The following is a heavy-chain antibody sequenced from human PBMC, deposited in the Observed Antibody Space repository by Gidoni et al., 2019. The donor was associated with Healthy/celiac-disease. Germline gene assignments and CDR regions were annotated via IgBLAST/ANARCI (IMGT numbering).Heavy chain of an antibody. D-gene: IGHD3-3*01. CDR1: GGSISSSSYY. CDR2: IYYSGSP. Sequence: QLQLQESGPGLVKPSETLSLTCTVSGGSISSSSYYWGWIRQPPGKGLEWIGSIYYSGSPYYNPSLKSRVTISVDTSKNQFPLKLSSVTAADTAVYYCASLNFWSGKGKDYWGQGTLVTVSS. V-gene: IGHV4-39*01. J-gene: IGHJ4*02. CDR3: ASLNFWSGKGKDY.